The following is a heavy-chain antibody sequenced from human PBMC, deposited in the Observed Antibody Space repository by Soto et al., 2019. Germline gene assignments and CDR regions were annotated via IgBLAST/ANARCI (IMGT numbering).Heavy chain of an antibody. CDR3: ARGTIVGVSPPPYYFDY. D-gene: IGHD1-26*01. CDR1: GYTFTSYG. CDR2: ISAYNGNT. Sequence: QVQLVQSGAEVKKPGASVKVSCKASGYTFTSYGISWVRQAPGQGLEWMGWISAYNGNTNYAQKLQGRVTMTTDTSTSKAYRELRGLRSEDTAVYYWARGTIVGVSPPPYYFDYWGQGTLVTVSS. J-gene: IGHJ4*02. V-gene: IGHV1-18*01.